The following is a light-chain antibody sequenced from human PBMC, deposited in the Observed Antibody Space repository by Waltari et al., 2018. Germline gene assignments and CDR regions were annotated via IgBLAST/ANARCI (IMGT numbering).Light chain of an antibody. CDR3: QQYKKWPPLT. CDR2: DVS. CDR1: QSVGTD. J-gene: IGKJ4*01. V-gene: IGKV3-15*01. Sequence: EIVMTQSPVTLSGSPGERVTLFCRASQSVGTDLAWYQQKPGQAPRLLIYDVSTRVTAIPDRFIGGGSATEFTLTISSLQSEDFAVYYCQQYKKWPPLTFGGGTKVDIK.